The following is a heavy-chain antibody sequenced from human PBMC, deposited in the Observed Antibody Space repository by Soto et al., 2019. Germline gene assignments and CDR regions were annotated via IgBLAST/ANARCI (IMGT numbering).Heavy chain of an antibody. J-gene: IGHJ4*02. D-gene: IGHD3-16*01. CDR3: ATSGAYEYVWGSSPFFAY. V-gene: IGHV3-23*01. CDR1: GFTFSSYA. Sequence: TVGSLRLSCAASGFTFSSYAMSWVRQAPGKGLEWVSAISGSGGSTYYADSVKGRSTISRDNSKNTLYLQMNSLRAEDTAVYYCATSGAYEYVWGSSPFFAYCGQGTLVTVSS. CDR2: ISGSGGST.